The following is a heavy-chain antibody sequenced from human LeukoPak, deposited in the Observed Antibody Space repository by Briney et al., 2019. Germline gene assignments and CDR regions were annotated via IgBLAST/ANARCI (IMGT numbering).Heavy chain of an antibody. J-gene: IGHJ4*02. CDR2: ISGNGNII. CDR3: AISLSSGWYNPPDS. D-gene: IGHD6-19*01. V-gene: IGHV3-11*04. Sequence: PGGSLRLSCAAPGFTFSDDSMTWMRQAPGKGLEWVSYISGNGNIIKYADSVKGRFVISRDNAKKSLYLEMDSLRAEDTAVYYCAISLSSGWYNPPDSWGQGTLVTVSS. CDR1: GFTFSDDS.